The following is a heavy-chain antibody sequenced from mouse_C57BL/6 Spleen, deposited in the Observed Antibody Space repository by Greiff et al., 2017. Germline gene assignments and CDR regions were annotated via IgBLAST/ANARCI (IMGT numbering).Heavy chain of an antibody. V-gene: IGHV1-64*01. CDR3: AREWDYGVDY. J-gene: IGHJ2*01. CDR2: IHPNSGST. Sequence: QVQLQQPGAELVKPGASVTLSCKASGYTFTSYWMHWVKQRPGQGLEWIGMIHPNSGSTNYNEKFKSKATLTVDKSSSTAYMQLSSLTSEDSAVYDCAREWDYGVDYWGQGTTLTVSS. CDR1: GYTFTSYW. D-gene: IGHD2-4*01.